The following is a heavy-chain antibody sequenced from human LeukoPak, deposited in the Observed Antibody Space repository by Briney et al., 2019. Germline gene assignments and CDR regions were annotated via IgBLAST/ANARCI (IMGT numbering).Heavy chain of an antibody. V-gene: IGHV3-73*01. CDR3: TRLYGDYVGNWFDP. CDR1: GFTFSGSA. CDR2: IRSKANNYAT. Sequence: HPGGSLKLSCAASGFTFSGSAVHWVRQASGKGLEWVGRIRSKANNYATAYAASVKGRFTLSRDDSKNTASPQMSSLKTEDTAVYYCTRLYGDYVGNWFDPWGQGTLVTVSS. D-gene: IGHD4-17*01. J-gene: IGHJ5*02.